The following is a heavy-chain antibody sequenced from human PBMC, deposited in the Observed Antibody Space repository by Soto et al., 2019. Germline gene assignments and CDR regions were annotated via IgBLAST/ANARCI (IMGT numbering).Heavy chain of an antibody. CDR3: AKTQGYQRLSPSLY. V-gene: IGHV1-2*02. J-gene: IGHJ4*02. CDR1: GYTFTGYY. CDR2: INPNSGGT. D-gene: IGHD2-2*01. Sequence: ASVKVSCKASGYTFTGYYMHWVRQAPGQGLEWMGWINPNSGGTNYAQKFQGRVTMTRDTSISTAYMELSRLRSDDTAVYYCAKTQGYQRLSPSLYWRQGTLVTVNS.